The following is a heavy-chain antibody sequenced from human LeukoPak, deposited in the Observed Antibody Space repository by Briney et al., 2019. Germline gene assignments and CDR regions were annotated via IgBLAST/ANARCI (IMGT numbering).Heavy chain of an antibody. V-gene: IGHV4-39*01. CDR2: YYNSGTT. CDR3: ARQRSWYHFDY. Sequence: SETLSLTCTVSGCSISSSSYYWCWIRQPPGKRLESVAIYYNSGTTYYTPSLKSRDTISGDTSKNHCSLKLSSVPAGVTAVYYGARQRSWYHFDYWGEGTLGTVSS. J-gene: IGHJ4*02. D-gene: IGHD6-13*01. CDR1: GCSISSSSYY.